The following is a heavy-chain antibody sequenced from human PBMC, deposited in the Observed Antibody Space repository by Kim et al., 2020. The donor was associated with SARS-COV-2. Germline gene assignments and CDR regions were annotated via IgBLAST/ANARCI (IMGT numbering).Heavy chain of an antibody. V-gene: IGHV3-15*01. Sequence: GGSLRLSCAASGFTFSNAWMSWVRQAPGKGLEWVGRIKSKTDGGTTDYAAPVKGRFTISRDDSKNTLYLQMNSLKTEDTAVYYCTTVLRYFDWTIIGDYYYYCGMDDWGQGTTVTVSS. J-gene: IGHJ6*01. CDR2: IKSKTDGGTT. D-gene: IGHD3-9*01. CDR1: GFTFSNAW. CDR3: TTVLRYFDWTIIGDYYYYCGMDD.